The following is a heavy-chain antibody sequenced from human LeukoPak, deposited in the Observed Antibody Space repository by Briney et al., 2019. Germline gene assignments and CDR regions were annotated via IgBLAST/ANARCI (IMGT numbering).Heavy chain of an antibody. J-gene: IGHJ2*01. Sequence: SVKVSCKASRGTFSSYAISWVRQAPGQGLEWMGGIIPIFGTANYAQKFQGRVTITADESTSTAYMELSSLRSEDTAVYYCARDRYCSGGSCYSGGWYFDLWGRGTLVTVSS. CDR3: ARDRYCSGGSCYSGGWYFDL. V-gene: IGHV1-69*13. CDR2: IIPIFGTA. CDR1: RGTFSSYA. D-gene: IGHD2-15*01.